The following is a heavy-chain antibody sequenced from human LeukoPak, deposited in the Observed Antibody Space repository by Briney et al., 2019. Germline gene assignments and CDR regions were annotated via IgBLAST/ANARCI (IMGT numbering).Heavy chain of an antibody. CDR1: GGSFSGYY. D-gene: IGHD4-17*01. J-gene: IGHJ3*02. V-gene: IGHV4-34*01. CDR2: INHSGST. Sequence: SETLSLTCAVYGGSFSGYYWSWIRQPPGKGLEWIGEINHSGSTNYNPSLKSRVTISVDTSKNQFSLKLSSVTAADTAVYYCARAWTTPDAFDIWGQGTMVTVSS. CDR3: ARAWTTPDAFDI.